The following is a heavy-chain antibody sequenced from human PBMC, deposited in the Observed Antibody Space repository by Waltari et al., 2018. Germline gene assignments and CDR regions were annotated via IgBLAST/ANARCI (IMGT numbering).Heavy chain of an antibody. V-gene: IGHV4-59*01. Sequence: QVQLQESGPGLVKPSETLSLTCTVSGGSISSYYWSWIRQPPGKGLEWIGYIYYSGSTNYNPSLKSRVTISVDTSKNQFSLKLSSVTAADTAVYYCARSSPSGGSYDWGQGTLVTVSS. CDR2: IYYSGST. J-gene: IGHJ4*02. D-gene: IGHD1-26*01. CDR3: ARSSPSGGSYD. CDR1: GGSISSYY.